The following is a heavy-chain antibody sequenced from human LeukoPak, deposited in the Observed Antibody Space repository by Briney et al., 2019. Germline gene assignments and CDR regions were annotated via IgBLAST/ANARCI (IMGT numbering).Heavy chain of an antibody. J-gene: IGHJ6*02. D-gene: IGHD1-7*01. Sequence: PGGSLRLSCAASGFTVSTNYMSWVRQAPGKGLEWVSVIYSGGSTYYADFVKGRFSISRDNSKNTLYLQMNSLRAEDTAVYYCATSPPYNWNSFSYYGMDVWGQGTTVTVSS. CDR1: GFTVSTNY. V-gene: IGHV3-66*01. CDR2: IYSGGST. CDR3: ATSPPYNWNSFSYYGMDV.